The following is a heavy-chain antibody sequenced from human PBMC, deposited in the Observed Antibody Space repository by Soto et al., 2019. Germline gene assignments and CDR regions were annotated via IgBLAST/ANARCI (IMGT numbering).Heavy chain of an antibody. V-gene: IGHV3-7*05. J-gene: IGHJ6*02. CDR3: ARDHESSWYQAIIFYYYYGMDV. D-gene: IGHD6-13*01. Sequence: PGGSLRLSCAASGFTFSSYWMSWVRQAPGKGLEWVANIKQDGSEKYYVDSVKGRFTISRDNAKNSLYLQMNSLRAEDTAVYYCARDHESSWYQAIIFYYYYGMDVWGQGTTVTSP. CDR1: GFTFSSYW. CDR2: IKQDGSEK.